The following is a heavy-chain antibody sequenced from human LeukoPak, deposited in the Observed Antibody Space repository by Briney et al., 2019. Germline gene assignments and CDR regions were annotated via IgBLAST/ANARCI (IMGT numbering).Heavy chain of an antibody. Sequence: GGSLRLSCAASGFTFSSHWMHWVRQAPGKGLVWVSRINSDGSSISYADSVKGRFTISRDDAKNTLYLQMNSLRAEDTAVYYCARDSGYYGLFDYWGQGTLVTVSS. D-gene: IGHD3-22*01. CDR3: ARDSGYYGLFDY. J-gene: IGHJ4*02. V-gene: IGHV3-74*01. CDR2: INSDGSSI. CDR1: GFTFSSHW.